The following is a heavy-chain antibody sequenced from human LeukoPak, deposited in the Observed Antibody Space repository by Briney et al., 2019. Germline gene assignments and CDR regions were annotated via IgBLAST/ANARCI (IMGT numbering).Heavy chain of an antibody. V-gene: IGHV3-7*01. D-gene: IGHD6-19*01. J-gene: IGHJ4*02. CDR1: GFTLSTYW. CDR3: ARDRAVAGLFDN. Sequence: GGSLRLSCAASGFTLSTYWMTWVRQTPGKGLEWVANIKEDGGEQNYVDSVEGRFTISRDNTKNLVFLQMNSLRAEDTAVYYCARDRAVAGLFDNWGQGTLATVSS. CDR2: IKEDGGEQ.